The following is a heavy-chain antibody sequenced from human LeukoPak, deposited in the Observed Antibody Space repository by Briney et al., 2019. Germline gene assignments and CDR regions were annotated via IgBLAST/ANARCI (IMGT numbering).Heavy chain of an antibody. D-gene: IGHD3-10*01. CDR2: IRYDGSNK. V-gene: IGHV3-30*02. J-gene: IGHJ4*02. CDR3: AKDDKPAGALYY. Sequence: GGPLGPSWEPLGSPLSSYAMTGSRQPPAKGLGGVAFIRYDGSNKYYADSVKGRFTISRDNSKNTLYLQMNSLRAEDTAVYYCAKDDKPAGALYYWGQGTLVTVSS. CDR1: GSPLSSYA.